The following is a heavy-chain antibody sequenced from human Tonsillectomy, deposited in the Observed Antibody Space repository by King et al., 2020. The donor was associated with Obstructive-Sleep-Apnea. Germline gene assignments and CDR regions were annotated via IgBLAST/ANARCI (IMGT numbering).Heavy chain of an antibody. V-gene: IGHV3-30*18. CDR1: GFAFTSYG. D-gene: IGHD3-10*01. J-gene: IGHJ4*02. CDR3: AKDRGFGEKPTLFDY. Sequence: VQLVESGGGVVQPGRSLRLSCAASGFAFTSYGMHWVRQAPGNGLEWVAVISYDGSNKYYADSVKGRFTISSDNSKNSLSLPMNSLRLEDTAVYYCAKDRGFGEKPTLFDYWGQGTLVTVSS. CDR2: ISYDGSNK.